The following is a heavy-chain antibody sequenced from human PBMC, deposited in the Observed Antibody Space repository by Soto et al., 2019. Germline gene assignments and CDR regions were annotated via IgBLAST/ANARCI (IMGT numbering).Heavy chain of an antibody. D-gene: IGHD1-26*01. Sequence: QVQLQESGPGLVKPSQTLSLTCNVSGDSINNGGHYWSWIRQPPGKGLEWIGFIYYSGTTYYNPSLKSRVTISVHTSKIQFSLKLNSVTAAGTAVYYCARSAVGATKSGFDSWGQGTLVTVSS. CDR1: GDSINNGGHY. CDR3: ARSAVGATKSGFDS. V-gene: IGHV4-31*03. J-gene: IGHJ4*02. CDR2: IYYSGTT.